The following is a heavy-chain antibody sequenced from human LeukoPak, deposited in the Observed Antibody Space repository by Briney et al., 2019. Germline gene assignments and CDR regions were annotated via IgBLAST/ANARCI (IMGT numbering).Heavy chain of an antibody. Sequence: GSLRLSCAASGFTFSSYEMNWVRQPPGKGLEWVGEINHSGSTNYNPFLKSRVTISVDTSKNQFSLWLSSVTAADTAVYYCARRRYYGAEYYFDYWGQGIPVTVSS. CDR2: INHSGST. CDR3: ARRRYYGAEYYFDY. D-gene: IGHD3-10*01. J-gene: IGHJ4*02. CDR1: GFTFSSYE. V-gene: IGHV4-34*01.